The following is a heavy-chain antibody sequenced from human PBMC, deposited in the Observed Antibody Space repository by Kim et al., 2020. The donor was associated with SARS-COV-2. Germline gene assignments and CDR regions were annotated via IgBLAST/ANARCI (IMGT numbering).Heavy chain of an antibody. J-gene: IGHJ3*02. CDR1: EYTFTSYA. Sequence: ASVKVSCKASEYTFTSYAMHWVRQAPGQRLEWMGWINADNGNTKYSQKFQGRVTITRDTSASTAYMELSSLRSEDTAVYYCARCRVTAWIYDAFDIWGQGTMVTVSS. CDR2: INADNGNT. CDR3: ARCRVTAWIYDAFDI. D-gene: IGHD5-12*01. V-gene: IGHV1-3*01.